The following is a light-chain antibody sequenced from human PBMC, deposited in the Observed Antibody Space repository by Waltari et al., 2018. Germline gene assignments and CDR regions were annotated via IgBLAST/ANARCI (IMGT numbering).Light chain of an antibody. J-gene: IGKJ2*01. CDR1: QSVRSN. CDR2: DAS. V-gene: IGKV3-15*01. CDR3: HQYNNWPPGYT. Sequence: ETVMTQSPVTLSLSPGERATLSCRASQSVRSNLAWYQTKPGHAPTLLIYDASTRATGIPARFSGSGSGTEFTLTISGLQSEDFAVYYCHQYNNWPPGYTFGQGTKLEI.